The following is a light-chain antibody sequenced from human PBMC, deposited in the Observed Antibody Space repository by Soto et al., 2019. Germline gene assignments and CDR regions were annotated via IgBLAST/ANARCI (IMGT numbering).Light chain of an antibody. J-gene: IGKJ1*01. CDR1: QSVSGN. CDR3: QQYNNWPRT. V-gene: IGKV3-15*01. Sequence: EIVMTQSPATLSVSPGERATLSCRASQSVSGNLAWYQQKPGQAPRLLIYGASTRATCIPARFSGSGSGTEFTLTISSLQSEDLAVYYCQQYNNWPRTFGQGTKVDIK. CDR2: GAS.